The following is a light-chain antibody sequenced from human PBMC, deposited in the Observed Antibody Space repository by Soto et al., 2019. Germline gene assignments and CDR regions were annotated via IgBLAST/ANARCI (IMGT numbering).Light chain of an antibody. CDR1: SSDVGAYDY. V-gene: IGLV2-14*01. J-gene: IGLJ1*01. CDR3: SSYASNSILYV. CDR2: EVT. Sequence: QSVLTQPASVSGSPGQSITISCTGTSSDVGAYDYVSWYQHPPGKAPKLIIYEVTNRPSGVSHLFSGYKSGNTASLTISVIQAEDEADYYCSSYASNSILYVFGTGTKVTVL.